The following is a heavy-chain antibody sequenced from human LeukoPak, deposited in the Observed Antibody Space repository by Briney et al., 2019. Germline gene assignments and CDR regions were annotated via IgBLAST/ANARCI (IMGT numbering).Heavy chain of an antibody. CDR1: GFTVSSNY. D-gene: IGHD3-10*01. V-gene: IGHV3-66*01. J-gene: IGHJ3*02. Sequence: GGSLRLSCAASGFTVSSNYMSWVRQAPGKGLEWVPVIYSGGSTYYADSVKGRFTISRDNSKNTLYLQMNSLRAEDTAVYYCAREGFGELWGAFDIWGQGTMVTVSS. CDR2: IYSGGST. CDR3: AREGFGELWGAFDI.